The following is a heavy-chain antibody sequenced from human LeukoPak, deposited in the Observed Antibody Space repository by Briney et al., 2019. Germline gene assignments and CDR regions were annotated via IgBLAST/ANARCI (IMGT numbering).Heavy chain of an antibody. V-gene: IGHV3-48*03. J-gene: IGHJ4*02. Sequence: GGSLRLPCVASGFTFSNYEMYWVRQAPGKGLEWISYINDRGSPRTYADSVKGRFTISRDNAKNSLYLQMSSLRVDDTAVYYCARDSRGWSLHWGQGTLVTVSS. CDR2: INDRGSPR. CDR3: ARDSRGWSLH. CDR1: GFTFSNYE. D-gene: IGHD6-19*01.